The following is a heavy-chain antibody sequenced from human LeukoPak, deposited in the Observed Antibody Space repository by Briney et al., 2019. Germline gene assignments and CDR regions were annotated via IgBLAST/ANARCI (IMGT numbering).Heavy chain of an antibody. CDR3: ARTSSPQWIQLWTPFDY. CDR1: GYTFTGYY. Sequence: ASVKVSCKASGYTFTGYYMHWVRQAPGQGLEWMGWINPNSGGTNYAQKFQGRVTMTRDTSISTAYMELSRLRSDDTAVYYCARTSSPQWIQLWTPFDYWGQGTLVTVSS. V-gene: IGHV1-2*02. D-gene: IGHD5-18*01. J-gene: IGHJ4*02. CDR2: INPNSGGT.